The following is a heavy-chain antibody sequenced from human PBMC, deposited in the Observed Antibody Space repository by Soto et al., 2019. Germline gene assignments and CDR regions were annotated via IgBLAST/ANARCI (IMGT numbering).Heavy chain of an antibody. J-gene: IGHJ6*02. V-gene: IGHV3-73*01. CDR1: GFTFSGSA. Sequence: GGSLRLSWAASGFTFSGSAMHWVRQASGKGLEWVGRIRSKANSYATAYAASVKGRFTISRDDSKNTAYLQMNSLKTEDTAVYYCTRHLAGTTDYYYGMDVWGQGPTVT. CDR3: TRHLAGTTDYYYGMDV. D-gene: IGHD1-1*01. CDR2: IRSKANSYAT.